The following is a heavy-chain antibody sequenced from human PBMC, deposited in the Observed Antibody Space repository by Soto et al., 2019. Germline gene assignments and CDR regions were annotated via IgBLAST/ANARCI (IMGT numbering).Heavy chain of an antibody. Sequence: GGSLRLSCAASGFTVSSNYMSWVRQAPGKGLEWVSVIYSGGSTYYADSVKGRFTISRHNSKNTLYLQMNSLRAEDTAVYYCAILRPARGGYYYMDVWGKGTTVTVSS. CDR1: GFTVSSNY. CDR2: IYSGGST. D-gene: IGHD3-10*01. J-gene: IGHJ6*03. V-gene: IGHV3-53*04. CDR3: AILRPARGGYYYMDV.